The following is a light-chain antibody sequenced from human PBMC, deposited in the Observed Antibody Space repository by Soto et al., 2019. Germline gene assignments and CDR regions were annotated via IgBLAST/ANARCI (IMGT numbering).Light chain of an antibody. V-gene: IGLV1-51*01. CDR3: GTWDSGLSGVV. CDR1: SSNIENNY. Sequence: QAVVTQPPSVSAAPGQTVTISCSGSSSNIENNYVSWYQQLPGTAPKLLIHDNNQRPSGVPDRFSGSKSGTSATLGITGLQTGDEADYYCGTWDSGLSGVVFGGGTKVTVL. CDR2: DNN. J-gene: IGLJ2*01.